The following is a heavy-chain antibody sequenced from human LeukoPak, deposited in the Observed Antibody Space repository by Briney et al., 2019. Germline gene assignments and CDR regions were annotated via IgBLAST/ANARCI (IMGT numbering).Heavy chain of an antibody. V-gene: IGHV3-15*01. CDR2: IKSQANGGTT. J-gene: IGHJ1*01. D-gene: IGHD2-15*01. Sequence: GGSRLLPGSASGFTQRYYQLSATRQAPGKGLEWVGRIKSQANGGTTDYAAPVKGRSNILRDDAKTTLNLEMHSLKTEDTAVYYCAPTGSPEDFQHWGQGSQVTVST. CDR3: APTGSPEDFQH. CDR1: GFTQRYYQ.